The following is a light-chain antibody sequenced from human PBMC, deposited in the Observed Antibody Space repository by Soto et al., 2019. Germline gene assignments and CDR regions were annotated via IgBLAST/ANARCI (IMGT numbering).Light chain of an antibody. Sequence: QLVLTQSSSASASLGSSVKLTCTLSSGHSGYIIAWHQQQPGKAPRYLMKLEGSGSYNKGSGVPDRFSGSSSGADRYLTISNLQFEDAADYYCETWDSIPHWVFGGGTKLTVL. CDR1: SGHSGYI. CDR3: ETWDSIPHWV. V-gene: IGLV4-60*02. J-gene: IGLJ3*02. CDR2: LEGSGSY.